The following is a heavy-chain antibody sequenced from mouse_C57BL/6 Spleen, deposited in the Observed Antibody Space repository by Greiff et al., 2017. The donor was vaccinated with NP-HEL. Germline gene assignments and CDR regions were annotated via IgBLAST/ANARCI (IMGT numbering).Heavy chain of an antibody. V-gene: IGHV1-64*01. CDR3: ASSVYYDYREGFAY. Sequence: VQLQQPGAELVKPGASVKLSCKASGYTFTSYWMHWVKQRPGQGLEWIGMIHPNSGSTNYNEKFKSKATLTVDKSSSTAYMQLSSLTSEDSAVYYCASSVYYDYREGFAYWGQGTLVTVSA. CDR1: GYTFTSYW. D-gene: IGHD2-4*01. CDR2: IHPNSGST. J-gene: IGHJ3*01.